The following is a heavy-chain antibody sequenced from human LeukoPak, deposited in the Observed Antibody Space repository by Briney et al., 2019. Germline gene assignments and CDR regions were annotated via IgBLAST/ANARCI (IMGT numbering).Heavy chain of an antibody. CDR2: INWNGGST. D-gene: IGHD2-2*02. J-gene: IGHJ4*02. V-gene: IGHV3-20*04. Sequence: PGGSLRLSCAASGFTFDDYGMSWVRHAPGKGLEWVSGINWNGGSTGYADSVKGRFTISRDNSKNSLYLQMNSLRAEDTALYYCAKDIRDEGCFDYWGQGTLVTVSS. CDR3: AKDIRDEGCFDY. CDR1: GFTFDDYG.